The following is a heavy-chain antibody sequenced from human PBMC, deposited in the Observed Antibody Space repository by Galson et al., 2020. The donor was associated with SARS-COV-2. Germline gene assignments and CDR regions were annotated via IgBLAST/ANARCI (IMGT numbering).Heavy chain of an antibody. CDR2: TYVGSRSDNT. J-gene: IGHJ4*02. D-gene: IGHD3-10*01. CDR3: AHGTHHPRGDY. V-gene: IGHV3-53*01. CDR1: GFIVSSIY. Sequence: GGSLRLSCAASGFIVSSIYISWVRQAPGKGLEWVSLTYVGSRSDNTYYADSGKGRFTISRDRSKNTLFLQMSRLRPEDTAVYYCAHGTHHPRGDYWGQGVLVTVSS.